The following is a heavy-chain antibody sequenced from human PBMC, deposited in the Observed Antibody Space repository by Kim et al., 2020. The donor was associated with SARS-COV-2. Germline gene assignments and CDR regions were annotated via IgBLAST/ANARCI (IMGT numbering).Heavy chain of an antibody. Sequence: GGSLRLSCAASGFTFDDSVMSWVRQAPGKGLEWVSGINWNGGSTGYADSVKGRFTISRDNAKNSLYLQMSSLRAEDTALYHCASARRGYFQHWSQGTLVTVSS. CDR2: INWNGGST. CDR3: ASARRGYFQH. V-gene: IGHV3-20*01. D-gene: IGHD6-6*01. CDR1: GFTFDDSV. J-gene: IGHJ1*01.